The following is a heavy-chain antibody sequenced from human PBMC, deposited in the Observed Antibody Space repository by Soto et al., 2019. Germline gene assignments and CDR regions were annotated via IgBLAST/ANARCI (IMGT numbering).Heavy chain of an antibody. D-gene: IGHD5-18*01. J-gene: IGHJ4*02. CDR3: AGLGYSSQDF. CDR2: ISGTGDGT. V-gene: IGHV3-23*01. Sequence: GGSLRLSCTVSGLTFRGYALNWVRQAPGKGLEWVSGISGTGDGTGYADSVRGRFTVSRDNFKSTLYLQMSSLRAEDTAVYYCAGLGYSSQDFWGQGALVTVSS. CDR1: GLTFRGYA.